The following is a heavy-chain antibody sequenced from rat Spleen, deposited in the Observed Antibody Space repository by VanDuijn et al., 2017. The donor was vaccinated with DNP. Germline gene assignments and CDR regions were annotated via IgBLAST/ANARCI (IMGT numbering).Heavy chain of an antibody. CDR3: ARHVLPLRVWDY. D-gene: IGHD1-4*01. Sequence: EVELVESGGALVQPGRSLKLSCAASGFTFSDYYMAWVRQAPTKGLEWVAYIRYDGGSIHYGDSVKGRFTISRDNAKSTLYLQMNSLRSEDMATYYCARHVLPLRVWDYWGQGVMVTVSS. J-gene: IGHJ2*01. CDR2: IRYDGGSI. V-gene: IGHV5-22*01. CDR1: GFTFSDYY.